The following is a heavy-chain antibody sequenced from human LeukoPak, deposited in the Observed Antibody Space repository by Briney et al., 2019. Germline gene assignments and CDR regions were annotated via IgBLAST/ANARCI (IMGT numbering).Heavy chain of an antibody. Sequence: GESLRISCKGSGYSFTSYWISWVRQMPGKGLEWMGRIDTSDSYTNYSPSFQGHVTISADKSISTAYLQWSSLKASDTAMYYCASGQGVCVYFDYWGQGTLVTVSS. CDR1: GYSFTSYW. CDR2: IDTSDSYT. D-gene: IGHD6-13*01. CDR3: ASGQGVCVYFDY. V-gene: IGHV5-10-1*01. J-gene: IGHJ4*02.